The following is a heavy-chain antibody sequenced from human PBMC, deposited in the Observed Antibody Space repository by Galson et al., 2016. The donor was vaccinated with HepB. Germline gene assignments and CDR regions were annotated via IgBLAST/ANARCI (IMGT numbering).Heavy chain of an antibody. CDR2: LIATSGRT. J-gene: IGHJ5*01. CDR1: GFSFNNIA. Sequence: SLRLSCATSGFSFNNIAMSWVRQVPGKGLEWVSALIATSGRTYYADSVKDRFTISRDISKNTLSLHMTSLRVEDTAVYYCAKVGDSSWFDSWGQGTLVTVSS. D-gene: IGHD6-13*01. V-gene: IGHV3-23*01. CDR3: AKVGDSSWFDS.